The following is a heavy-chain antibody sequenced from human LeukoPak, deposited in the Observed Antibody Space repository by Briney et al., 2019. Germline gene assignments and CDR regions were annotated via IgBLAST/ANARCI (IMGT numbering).Heavy chain of an antibody. CDR1: GFTFSSYG. V-gene: IGHV3-30*02. CDR2: IRYDGSTK. CDR3: TKGSVLTIFGVAWHAFDI. Sequence: GGSLRLSCAASGFTFSSYGMNWVRQAPGKGLEWVAFIRYDGSTKYYADSVKGRFTISRDNSKNTLYLQMNSLRAEDTAIYYCTKGSVLTIFGVAWHAFDIWGQGTMVTVSP. D-gene: IGHD3-3*01. J-gene: IGHJ3*02.